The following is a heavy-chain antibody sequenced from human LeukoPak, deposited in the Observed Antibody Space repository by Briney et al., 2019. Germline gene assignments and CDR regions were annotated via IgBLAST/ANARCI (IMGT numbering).Heavy chain of an antibody. J-gene: IGHJ6*03. Sequence: ASVKVSCKASGYTFTSYYMHWVRQAPGQGLEWMGIINPSGGSTSYAQKFQGRVTMTRDTSTSTVYMELSSLRSEDTAVYYCARGSSSWVPTHYYYYYMDVWGKGTTVTVSS. CDR1: GYTFTSYY. D-gene: IGHD6-13*01. CDR3: ARGSSSWVPTHYYYYYMDV. V-gene: IGHV1-46*01. CDR2: INPSGGST.